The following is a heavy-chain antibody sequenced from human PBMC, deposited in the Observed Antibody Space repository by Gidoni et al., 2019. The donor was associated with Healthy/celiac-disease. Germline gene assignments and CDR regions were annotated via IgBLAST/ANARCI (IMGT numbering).Heavy chain of an antibody. D-gene: IGHD3-10*01. CDR3: ARDETSGEFDP. CDR1: GFTVSDYY. CDR2: ISSSRHTL. Sequence: QVQLVESGGGLVKPGGSLRLSCAASGFTVSDYYMVWIRQAPGKGLGLVSSISSSRHTLYFADSVKARFPISRDNAKTSLYLQLTGLRAEDTAVYYCARDETSGEFDPWGQGTLVTVSS. J-gene: IGHJ5*02. V-gene: IGHV3-11*01.